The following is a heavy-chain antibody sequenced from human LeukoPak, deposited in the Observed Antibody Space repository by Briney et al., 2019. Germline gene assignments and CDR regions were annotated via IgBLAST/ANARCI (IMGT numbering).Heavy chain of an antibody. CDR3: ARGGGLDC. CDR2: IGEDGSEK. V-gene: IGHV3-7*01. CDR1: GFTFRSYW. D-gene: IGHD3-16*01. Sequence: GGSLRLSCEVSGFTFRSYWMSWVRQAPGKGLEWVANIGEDGSEKYCVDSVKGRFTISRDNAKNSLYLQMSSLRAEDTAVYYCARGGGLDCWGQGTLVTVSS. J-gene: IGHJ4*02.